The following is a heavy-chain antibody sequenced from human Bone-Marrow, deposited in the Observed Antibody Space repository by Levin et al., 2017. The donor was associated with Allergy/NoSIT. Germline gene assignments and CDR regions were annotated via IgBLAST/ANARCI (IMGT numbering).Heavy chain of an antibody. CDR1: GCSISSSSYY. J-gene: IGHJ4*02. CDR2: IYYSGST. CDR3: ARGGSGGYRAGDY. V-gene: IGHV4-39*01. Sequence: SETLSLTCTVSGCSISSSSYYWGWIRQPPGKGLEWIGCIYYSGSTYYNPSLKSRVTISVDTSKNQFSLKLSSVTAADTAVYYCARGGSGGYRAGDYWGQGTLVTVSS. D-gene: IGHD6-19*01.